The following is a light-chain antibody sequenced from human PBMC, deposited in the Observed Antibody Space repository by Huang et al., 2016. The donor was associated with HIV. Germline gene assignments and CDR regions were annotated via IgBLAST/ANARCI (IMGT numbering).Light chain of an antibody. V-gene: IGKV1-12*01. CDR1: QGISSW. J-gene: IGKJ5*01. CDR2: AAS. Sequence: DIQMTQSPSSVSASVGDRVTIPCRAGQGISSWLAWYQQNPGKAPNLLIYAASAFQSGVPSRCIGSGSGRDFTLTISSLQPEDVATYYCQQANSFPRSITFGQGTRLEIK. CDR3: QQANSFPRSIT.